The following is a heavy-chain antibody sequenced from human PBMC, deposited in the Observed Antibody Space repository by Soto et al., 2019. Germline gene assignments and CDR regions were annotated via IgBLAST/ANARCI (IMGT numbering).Heavy chain of an antibody. CDR3: AKDVGYCSSAICYTPFDD. J-gene: IGHJ4*02. V-gene: IGHV3-23*01. CDR2: ISGSGGST. CDR1: GFTFSSYA. Sequence: EVQLLESGGGLVRPGGSLRLSCAASGFTFSSYAMSWVRQAPGKGLEWVSGISGSGGSTYYADSVKGRFTISRDDSKNTLYLQMNSLTAEDTALYYCAKDVGYCSSAICYTPFDDWGQGTVVTVSS. D-gene: IGHD2-2*02.